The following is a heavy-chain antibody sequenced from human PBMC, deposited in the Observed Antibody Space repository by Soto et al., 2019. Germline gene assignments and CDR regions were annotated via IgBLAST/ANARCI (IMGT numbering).Heavy chain of an antibody. CDR3: ATLSKDGGWLDY. V-gene: IGHV1-24*01. Sequence: GASVKVSCKVSGYTLTELSMHWVRQAPGKGLEWMGGFDPEDGETIYAQKFQGRVTMTEDTSTDTAYMELSSPRSEDTAVYYCATLSKDGGWLDYWGQGTLVTVSS. J-gene: IGHJ4*02. CDR2: FDPEDGET. D-gene: IGHD6-19*01. CDR1: GYTLTELS.